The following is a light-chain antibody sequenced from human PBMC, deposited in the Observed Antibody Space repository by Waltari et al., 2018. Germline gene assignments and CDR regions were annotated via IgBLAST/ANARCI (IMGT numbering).Light chain of an antibody. V-gene: IGLV1-40*01. CDR2: DNT. CDR1: SPNIGAGYD. CDR3: QSYDSSLSGVV. Sequence: QSVLTQPPSVSGAPGQRVTTSCTGSSPNIGAGYDVHWYQQLPGTAPKLLMYDNTNRPSGVPDRFSGSKSGTSASLAITGLQAEDEADYYCQSYDSSLSGVVFGGGTKLTVL. J-gene: IGLJ2*01.